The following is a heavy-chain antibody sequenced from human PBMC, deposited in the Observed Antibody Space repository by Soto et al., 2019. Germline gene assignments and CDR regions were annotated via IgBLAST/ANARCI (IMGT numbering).Heavy chain of an antibody. CDR1: GGSISSYY. V-gene: IGHV4-59*01. J-gene: IGHJ5*02. Sequence: PSETLSLTCTVSGGSISSYYWSWIRQPPGKGLEWIGYIYYSGSTSYNPSLKSRVTISVDTSKNQFSLKLSSVTAADTAVYYCAREMQYYDSSGYLNWFDPWGQGTLVTVSS. CDR3: AREMQYYDSSGYLNWFDP. CDR2: IYYSGST. D-gene: IGHD3-22*01.